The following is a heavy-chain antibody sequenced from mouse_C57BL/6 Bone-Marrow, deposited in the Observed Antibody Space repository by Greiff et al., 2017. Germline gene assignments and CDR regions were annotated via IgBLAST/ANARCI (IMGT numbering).Heavy chain of an antibody. CDR1: GYTFTSYW. D-gene: IGHD4-1*01. J-gene: IGHJ3*01. CDR3: AREVNWGPFAY. CDR2: IHPNSGST. Sequence: VQLQQPGAALVKPGASVKLSCKASGYTFTSYWMHWVKPRPGQGLEWIGMIHPNSGSTNYNEKFKSKATLTVDKSSSTAYMQLSSLTSEDSAVYYCAREVNWGPFAYWGQGTLVTVSA. V-gene: IGHV1-64*01.